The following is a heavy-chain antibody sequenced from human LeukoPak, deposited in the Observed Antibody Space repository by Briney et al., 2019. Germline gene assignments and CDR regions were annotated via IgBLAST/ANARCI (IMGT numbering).Heavy chain of an antibody. Sequence: RASVKVSCKSSGYTFTSYGISWVRQAPGQGLEWMGWISAYNGNTNYAQKLQGRVTMTTDTSTSTAYMELRSLRSDDTAVYYCARALDYYDSSGPAPWGQGTLVTVSS. CDR2: ISAYNGNT. J-gene: IGHJ5*02. CDR1: GYTFTSYG. D-gene: IGHD3-22*01. V-gene: IGHV1-18*01. CDR3: ARALDYYDSSGPAP.